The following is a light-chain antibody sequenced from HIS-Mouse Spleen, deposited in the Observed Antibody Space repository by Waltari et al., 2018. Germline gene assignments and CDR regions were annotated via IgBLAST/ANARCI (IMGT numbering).Light chain of an antibody. V-gene: IGKV3-15*01. CDR3: QKYNNWATWT. J-gene: IGKJ1*01. CDR1: QRVSSN. Sequence: EIVMTQSPATLSVSPGDRATLSCRASQRVSSNLAWYQQQPGQAPRLLIYGASTRATVIPARFSGSGSGTECTLTISSMQSEDFAVYYCQKYNNWATWTFGQGTKVEIK. CDR2: GAS.